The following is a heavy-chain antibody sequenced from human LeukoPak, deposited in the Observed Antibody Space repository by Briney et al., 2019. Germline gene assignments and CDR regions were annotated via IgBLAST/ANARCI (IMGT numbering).Heavy chain of an antibody. CDR3: AKRAPYYFDY. CDR2: ISGSGGST. Sequence: GSLRLSCAASGFTFSSSGMSWVRQAPGKGLEWVSTISGSGGSTYYADSVKGRFTISRDNSKNTLYLQMNSLRAEDTALYYCAKRAPYYFDYWGQGTLVTVSS. J-gene: IGHJ4*02. V-gene: IGHV3-23*01. CDR1: GFTFSSSG.